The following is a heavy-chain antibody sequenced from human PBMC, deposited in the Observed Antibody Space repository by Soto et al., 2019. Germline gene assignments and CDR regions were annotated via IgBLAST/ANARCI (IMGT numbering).Heavy chain of an antibody. CDR3: ARGTAFVLPIVY. J-gene: IGHJ4*02. D-gene: IGHD2-8*01. CDR1: GGSFSSHA. Sequence: QVQLVQSGAEVKKPGSSVKVSCKASGGSFSSHAINWVRQAPGQGLEWMGGIIPIIDTPKYAQKFQGRVAITADASTYTAYMELSSLRSDDTAVYYCARGTAFVLPIVYWGQGTLVTVSS. CDR2: IIPIIDTP. V-gene: IGHV1-69*01.